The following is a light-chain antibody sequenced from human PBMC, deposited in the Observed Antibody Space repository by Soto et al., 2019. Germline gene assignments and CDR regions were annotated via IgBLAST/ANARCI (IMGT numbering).Light chain of an antibody. CDR1: KLGDKY. V-gene: IGLV3-1*01. CDR2: QGI. J-gene: IGLJ2*01. CDR3: QAWDSSTSV. Sequence: SYELTQPPSVSVSPGQTATITCSGDKLGDKYACWYQQKPGQSPVLVIYQGIKRPSGIPERFSGSNSGNTATLTISGTQAIDEADYFCQAWDSSTSVFGGGTKLAV.